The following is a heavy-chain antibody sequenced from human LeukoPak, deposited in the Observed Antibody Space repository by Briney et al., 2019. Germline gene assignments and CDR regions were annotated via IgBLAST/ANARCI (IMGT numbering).Heavy chain of an antibody. Sequence: GSSVKVSCKASGGIFSNYAISWVRQAPGQGLEWMGGIIPILGTSNYAQKFQGRVTITADKSTSTAYMEVSSLRSEDTAVYYCARDLRDGMDVWGRGTTVTVSS. J-gene: IGHJ6*04. D-gene: IGHD3-9*01. CDR2: IIPILGTS. CDR3: ARDLRDGMDV. V-gene: IGHV1-69*06. CDR1: GGIFSNYA.